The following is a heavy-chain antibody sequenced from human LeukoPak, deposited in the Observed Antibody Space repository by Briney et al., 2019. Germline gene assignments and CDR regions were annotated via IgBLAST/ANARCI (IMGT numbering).Heavy chain of an antibody. J-gene: IGHJ4*02. V-gene: IGHV1-3*02. CDR1: GYTFISYT. CDR3: ARENYGVFDS. Sequence: ASVKVSCKASGYTFISYTIHWVRQAPGQGLERLGCNIAGSGKTHYSTEFQGRVTITRDTSANTAYMELSRLRSEDMGVYYCARENYGVFDSWGQGTLVSVSS. CDR2: NIAGSGKT. D-gene: IGHD4-17*01.